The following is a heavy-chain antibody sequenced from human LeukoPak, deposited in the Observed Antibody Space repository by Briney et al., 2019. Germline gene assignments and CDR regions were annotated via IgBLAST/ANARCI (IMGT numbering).Heavy chain of an antibody. Sequence: GGSLRLSCAASGFIFSTYWMNWVRQAPGKGLEWVASINQDGSEKYYVDSVKGRFTISRDNAKNSLFVELNALRGEDTAVYYCARSHYGDYAWGPGTLVTISS. J-gene: IGHJ5*02. V-gene: IGHV3-7*01. CDR1: GFIFSTYW. CDR3: ARSHYGDYA. D-gene: IGHD4-17*01. CDR2: INQDGSEK.